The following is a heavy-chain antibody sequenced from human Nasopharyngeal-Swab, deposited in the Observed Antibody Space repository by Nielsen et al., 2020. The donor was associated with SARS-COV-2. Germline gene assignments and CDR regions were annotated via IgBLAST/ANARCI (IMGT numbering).Heavy chain of an antibody. V-gene: IGHV1-18*01. CDR1: GYTFTSYG. D-gene: IGHD3-9*01. Sequence: ASVTVSCQASGYTFTSYGISWVRQAPGQGLEWMGWISAYNGNTNYAQKLQGRVTMTTDTSTSTAYMELRSLRSDDTAVYYCARDGYTYYDILTGYKHFDYWGQGTLVTVSS. CDR3: ARDGYTYYDILTGYKHFDY. J-gene: IGHJ4*02. CDR2: ISAYNGNT.